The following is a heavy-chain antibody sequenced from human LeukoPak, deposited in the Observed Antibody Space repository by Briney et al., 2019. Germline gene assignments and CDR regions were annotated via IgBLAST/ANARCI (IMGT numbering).Heavy chain of an antibody. J-gene: IGHJ4*02. CDR2: IYSDNT. D-gene: IGHD4/OR15-4a*01. V-gene: IGHV3-53*01. Sequence: GGSLRLSCTVSGFTVSSNSMSWVRQAPGKGLEWVSFIYSDNTHYSDSVKGRFTISRDNSKNTLYLQMNSLRAEDTAVYYCARRAGAYSHPYDYWGQGTLVTVAS. CDR1: GFTVSSNS. CDR3: ARRAGAYSHPYDY.